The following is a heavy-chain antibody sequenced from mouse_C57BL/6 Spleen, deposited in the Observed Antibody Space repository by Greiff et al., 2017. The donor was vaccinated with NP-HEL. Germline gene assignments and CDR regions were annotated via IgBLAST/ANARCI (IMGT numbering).Heavy chain of an antibody. V-gene: IGHV1-50*01. CDR2: IDPSDSYT. J-gene: IGHJ2*01. Sequence: QVHVKQPGAELVKPGASVKLSCKASGYTFTSYWMQWVKQRPGQGLEWIGEIDPSDSYTNYNQKFKGKATLTVDTSSSTAYMQLSSLTSEDSAVYYCARRDYGSRDYWGQGTTLTVSS. CDR3: ARRDYGSRDY. CDR1: GYTFTSYW. D-gene: IGHD1-1*01.